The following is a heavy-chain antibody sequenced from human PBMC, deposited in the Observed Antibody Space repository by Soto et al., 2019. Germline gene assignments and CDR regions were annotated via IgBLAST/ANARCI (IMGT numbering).Heavy chain of an antibody. CDR2: MYNTGST. V-gene: IGHV4-59*01. CDR1: GGSISRYY. Sequence: PSETLSLTCTVSGGSISRYYWSWILQPPGKGLEWIGYMYNTGSTVYNPSFKSRVTISVDTSKNQFSLKLNSVTAADTAVYYCARDLWGYCGTDCYPLDVWGKGTTVTVS. D-gene: IGHD2-21*02. J-gene: IGHJ6*03. CDR3: ARDLWGYCGTDCYPLDV.